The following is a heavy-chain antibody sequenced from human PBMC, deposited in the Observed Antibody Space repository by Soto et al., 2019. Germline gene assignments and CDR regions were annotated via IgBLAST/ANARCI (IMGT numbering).Heavy chain of an antibody. J-gene: IGHJ4*02. CDR3: AKVTSYSGSYYYFDY. V-gene: IGHV3-23*01. CDR2: ISSSGGST. D-gene: IGHD1-26*01. Sequence: EVQLLESGGGLVQPGGSLRLSCAASGFTFSSYAMSWVRQAPGKGLEWVSGISSSGGSTYYADSVKGRFTISRDNSKNTLFLRMNRPRVEDTAVYYCAKVTSYSGSYYYFDYWGQGTLVTVSS. CDR1: GFTFSSYA.